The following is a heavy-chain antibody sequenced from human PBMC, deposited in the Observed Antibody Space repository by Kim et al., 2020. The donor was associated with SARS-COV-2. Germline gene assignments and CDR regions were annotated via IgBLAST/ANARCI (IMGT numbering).Heavy chain of an antibody. Sequence: PVNAQGFKGRFVFSWDTSVNTAYLQISSVKAADTAIYYCARDQDHSRYFDYWGQGTLVTVSS. D-gene: IGHD4-4*01. J-gene: IGHJ4*03. CDR3: ARDQDHSRYFDY. CDR2: P. V-gene: IGHV7-4-1*01.